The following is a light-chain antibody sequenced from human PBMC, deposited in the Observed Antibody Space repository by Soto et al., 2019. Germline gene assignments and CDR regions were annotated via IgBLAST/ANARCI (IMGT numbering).Light chain of an antibody. CDR3: QHYASYSGT. V-gene: IGKV1-5*03. J-gene: IGKJ3*01. CDR1: QSINSW. Sequence: DIQMTQSPSTLSASVGDRVTITCRASQSINSWLAWYQQKPGKAPRLLIYRASSLEGGVPSRFSGSGSGAEFTLTISSLQPDDFATYYCQHYASYSGTFGPGTKVDIK. CDR2: RAS.